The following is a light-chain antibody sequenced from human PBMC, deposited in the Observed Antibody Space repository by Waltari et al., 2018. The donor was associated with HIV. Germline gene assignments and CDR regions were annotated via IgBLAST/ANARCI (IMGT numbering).Light chain of an antibody. J-gene: IGLJ3*02. CDR1: SPNIGNNY. Sequence: QSVLTQPPSVSAAPGQKVTISCSGSSPNIGNNYVSWYQHLPGTAPKLLIYDNDKRPSGIPDRFSGSKSGTSATLGITGLQTGDEADYYCGTWDSSLSAWVFGGGTKLTVL. CDR3: GTWDSSLSAWV. CDR2: DND. V-gene: IGLV1-51*01.